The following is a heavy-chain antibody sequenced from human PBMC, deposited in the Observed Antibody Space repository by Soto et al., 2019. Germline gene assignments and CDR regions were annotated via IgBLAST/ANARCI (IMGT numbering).Heavy chain of an antibody. CDR2: ISSSSSYI. CDR3: ARRYSSSGFGY. V-gene: IGHV3-21*01. Sequence: PGGSLRLSCAASGFTFSSYSMNWVRQAPGKGLAWVSSISSSSSYIYYANLVKGRFTISRDHAKNSLYVQMSRLRAEDTAVYYCARRYSSSGFGYGGQGTLVTVSS. J-gene: IGHJ4*02. CDR1: GFTFSSYS. D-gene: IGHD6-6*01.